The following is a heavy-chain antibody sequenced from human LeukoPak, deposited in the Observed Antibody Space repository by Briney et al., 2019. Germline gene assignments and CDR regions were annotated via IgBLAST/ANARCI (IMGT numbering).Heavy chain of an antibody. CDR2: INPNSGGT. CDR3: ARPGTYYDILTGYSLGSYFDY. Sequence: ASVKVSCKASGYTFTGYYMHWVRQAPGQGLEWMGWINPNSGGTNYAQKFQGRVTISLDTSKNQFSLKLSSVTAADTAVYYCARPGTYYDILTGYSLGSYFDYWGQGTLVTVSS. D-gene: IGHD3-9*01. J-gene: IGHJ4*02. V-gene: IGHV1-2*02. CDR1: GYTFTGYY.